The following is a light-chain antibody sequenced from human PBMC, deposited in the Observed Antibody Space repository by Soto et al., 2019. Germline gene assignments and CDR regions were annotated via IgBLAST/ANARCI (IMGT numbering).Light chain of an antibody. CDR2: SNY. J-gene: IGLJ1*01. CDR1: SSNIESNT. CDR3: AAWDDILNGYV. V-gene: IGLV1-44*01. Sequence: QSVLTQPPSSSGTPGQRVTISCSGSSSNIESNTVTWYQQLPGTAPKLVIYSNYDRHSGVPDRFSGSTSGTSASLVIRGLQSEDEADYYCAAWDDILNGYVFGGGTKLTVL.